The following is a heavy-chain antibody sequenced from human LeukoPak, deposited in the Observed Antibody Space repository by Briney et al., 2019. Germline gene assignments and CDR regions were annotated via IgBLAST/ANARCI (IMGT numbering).Heavy chain of an antibody. J-gene: IGHJ4*02. Sequence: GGSLRLSCAASGFTFSSYAMNWVRQAPGKGLEWVSAISGSGGSTYYADSVKGRFTISRDNSKNTLYLQMNSLRAEDTAVYYCAKGNHDYGDYDYWGQGTLVTVSS. V-gene: IGHV3-23*01. CDR3: AKGNHDYGDYDY. CDR2: ISGSGGST. CDR1: GFTFSSYA. D-gene: IGHD4-17*01.